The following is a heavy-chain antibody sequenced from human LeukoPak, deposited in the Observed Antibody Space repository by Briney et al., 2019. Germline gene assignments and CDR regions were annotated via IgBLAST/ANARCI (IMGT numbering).Heavy chain of an antibody. J-gene: IGHJ4*02. V-gene: IGHV3-21*01. D-gene: IGHD5-18*01. CDR3: ARDGGTWIQFYYFDY. Sequence: GGSLRLSCAASGFTFSSYSMNWVRQAPGKGLEWVSSISSSSSYIYYADSVKGRFTISRDNAKNSLYLQMNSLRAEDTAVYYCARDGGTWIQFYYFDYWGQGTLVTVSS. CDR1: GFTFSSYS. CDR2: ISSSSSYI.